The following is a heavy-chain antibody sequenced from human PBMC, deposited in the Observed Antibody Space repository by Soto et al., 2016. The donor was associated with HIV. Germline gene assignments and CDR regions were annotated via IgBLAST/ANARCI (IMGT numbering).Heavy chain of an antibody. V-gene: IGHV3-23*01. Sequence: EVQLLESGGGLVQPGGSLRLSCAASGFTFSSYAMSWVRQAPGKGLEWVSAISGSGGSTYYADSVKGRFTISRDNSKNTLYLQMNSLRAEDTAVYYCAKAKLPDYGDYNPYDYWGQGTLVTVSS. CDR3: AKAKLPDYGDYNPYDY. CDR2: ISGSGGST. J-gene: IGHJ4*02. CDR1: GFTFSSYA. D-gene: IGHD4-17*01.